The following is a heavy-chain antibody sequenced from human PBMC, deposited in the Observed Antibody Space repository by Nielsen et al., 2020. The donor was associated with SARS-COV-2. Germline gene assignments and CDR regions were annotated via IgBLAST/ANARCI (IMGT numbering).Heavy chain of an antibody. CDR2: IYPRDSDT. J-gene: IGHJ4*02. V-gene: IGHV5-51*01. CDR1: GYSFTSYW. CDR3: ARNTYGGSGDY. Sequence: GGSLRLSCKGSGYSFTSYWIGWVRQMPGKGLEWMGVIYPRDSDTRYSPSFQGQVTISADKSISTAYLQWSGLKASDSAIYYCARNTYGGSGDYWGQGTLVTVSS. D-gene: IGHD4-23*01.